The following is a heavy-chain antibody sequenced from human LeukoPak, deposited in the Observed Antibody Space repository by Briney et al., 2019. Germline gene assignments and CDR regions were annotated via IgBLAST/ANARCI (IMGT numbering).Heavy chain of an antibody. Sequence: SETLSLTCAVYGGSFSGYYWSWIRQPPGKGLERIGEINHSGSTNYNPSLKSRVTISVDTSKNQFSLKLSSVTAADTAMYYCTRLPPEVSSGWQNWFDPWGQGTLVTVSS. D-gene: IGHD6-19*01. J-gene: IGHJ5*02. CDR3: TRLPPEVSSGWQNWFDP. V-gene: IGHV4-34*01. CDR1: GGSFSGYY. CDR2: INHSGST.